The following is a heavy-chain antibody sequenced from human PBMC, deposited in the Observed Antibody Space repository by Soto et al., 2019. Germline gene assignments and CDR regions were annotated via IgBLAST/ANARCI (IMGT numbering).Heavy chain of an antibody. V-gene: IGHV3-33*01. CDR3: ARDTVLRYFDWLLSGRSDYYYYGMDV. CDR1: GFTFSSYG. D-gene: IGHD3-9*01. Sequence: PGGSLRLSCAASGFTFSSYGMHWVRQAPGKGLEWVAVIWYDGSNKYYADSVKGRFTISRDNSKNTLYLQMNSLRAEDTAVYYCARDTVLRYFDWLLSGRSDYYYYGMDVWGQGTTVTV. J-gene: IGHJ6*02. CDR2: IWYDGSNK.